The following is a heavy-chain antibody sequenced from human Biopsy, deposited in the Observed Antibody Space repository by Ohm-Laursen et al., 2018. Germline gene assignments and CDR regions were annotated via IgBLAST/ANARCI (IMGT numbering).Heavy chain of an antibody. D-gene: IGHD3-10*01. CDR3: TRAEAGSGSLLYFDY. CDR2: INSDGSST. CDR1: EFIFSRFW. Sequence: SLRLSCAASEFIFSRFWMYWVRQAPGKGLVWVSRINSDGSSTNYADAVKGRFTISRDNAKNTVFLQMNSLRAEGTAAYYCTRAEAGSGSLLYFDYWGQGTLVTVSS. V-gene: IGHV3-74*01. J-gene: IGHJ4*02.